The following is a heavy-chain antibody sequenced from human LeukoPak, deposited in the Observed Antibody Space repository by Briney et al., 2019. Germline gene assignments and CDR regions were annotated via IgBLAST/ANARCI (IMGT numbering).Heavy chain of an antibody. J-gene: IGHJ6*03. Sequence: GGSLRLSCTASTFNFSNFRLAWVRQAPGKGLEGVSSISSGSNNINYGDSVKGRFAISKDNAKNSLYLQMNSLRAEDTAVYYCARDRGPIGPYFAYYMDVWGKGTTVTV. CDR2: ISSGSNNI. CDR3: ARDRGPIGPYFAYYMDV. CDR1: TFNFSNFR. D-gene: IGHD2/OR15-2a*01. V-gene: IGHV3-21*01.